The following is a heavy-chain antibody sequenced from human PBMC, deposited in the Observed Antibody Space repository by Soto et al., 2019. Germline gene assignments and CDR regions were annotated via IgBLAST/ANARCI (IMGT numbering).Heavy chain of an antibody. V-gene: IGHV1-2*04. J-gene: IGHJ6*02. Sequence: GASVKVSCKASGYTFTGYYMHWVRQAPGQGLEWMGWINPNSGGTNYAQKFQGWVTMTRDTSISTAYMELSRLRSDDTAVYYCARVRVGVTDEYVYYYGMDVWGQGTTVTVSS. CDR1: GYTFTGYY. CDR3: ARVRVGVTDEYVYYYGMDV. D-gene: IGHD2-21*02. CDR2: INPNSGGT.